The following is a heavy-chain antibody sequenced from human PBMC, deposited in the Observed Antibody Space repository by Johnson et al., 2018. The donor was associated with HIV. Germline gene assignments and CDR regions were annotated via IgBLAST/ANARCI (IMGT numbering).Heavy chain of an antibody. V-gene: IGHV3-7*01. CDR1: GFTFSSYW. CDR3: AKEGSGYFHAFDI. D-gene: IGHD3-3*01. J-gene: IGHJ3*02. CDR2: IKQDGSEK. Sequence: VQLVESGGGVVQPGRSLRLSCAASGFTFSSYWMSWVRQAPGKGLEWVANIKQDGSEKYYADSVKGRFTISRDNSKNTLYLQMNRLKAEDSAVYYCAKEGSGYFHAFDIWGQGTMVTVSS.